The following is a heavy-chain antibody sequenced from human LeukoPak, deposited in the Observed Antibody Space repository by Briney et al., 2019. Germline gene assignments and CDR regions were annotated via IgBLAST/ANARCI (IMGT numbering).Heavy chain of an antibody. J-gene: IGHJ4*02. Sequence: ASVKVSCKASGYTFINYGISWVRRAPGQGLEWMGWISGYNGNTKYAQKLQGRVTMTTDTPTSTAYMELRSLRSDDTAIYYCARVGITAAFFDYWGQGTLVTVSS. V-gene: IGHV1-18*04. CDR1: GYTFINYG. D-gene: IGHD6-13*01. CDR3: ARVGITAAFFDY. CDR2: ISGYNGNT.